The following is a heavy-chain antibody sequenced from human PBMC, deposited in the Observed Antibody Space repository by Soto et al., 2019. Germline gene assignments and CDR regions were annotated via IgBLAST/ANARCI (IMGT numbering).Heavy chain of an antibody. J-gene: IGHJ5*02. D-gene: IGHD6-25*01. CDR1: GYTFTDYH. CDR2: INANNGGA. Sequence: ASVKVSCKASGYTFTDYHIHWVRQAAGQGLEVMGWINANNGGAGCAQQFQGRVTVTRDTSITTVYMELSNLRSDDTAVYYCARERGSETLQPPYYWFDTWGQGTLVTVSS. CDR3: ARERGSETLQPPYYWFDT. V-gene: IGHV1-2*02.